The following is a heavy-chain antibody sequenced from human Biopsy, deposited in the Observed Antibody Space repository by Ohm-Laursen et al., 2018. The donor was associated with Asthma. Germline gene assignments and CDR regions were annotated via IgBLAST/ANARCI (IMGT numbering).Heavy chain of an antibody. Sequence: ASVKVFCKTSGYTFNSAGITWVRQAPGQGLEWMGWISVYNGNTRVAQKLQDRVTMITDTSMSTAYMELRSLRSDDTAVYFCARAVDYSHYYGIDVWGQGTTVTVS. D-gene: IGHD3-10*01. CDR2: ISVYNGNT. J-gene: IGHJ6*02. V-gene: IGHV1-18*01. CDR3: ARAVDYSHYYGIDV. CDR1: GYTFNSAG.